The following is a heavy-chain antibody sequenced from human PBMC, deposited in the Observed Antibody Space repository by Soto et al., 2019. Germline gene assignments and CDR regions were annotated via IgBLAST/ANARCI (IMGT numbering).Heavy chain of an antibody. CDR2: ISYDGSNK. Sequence: GGSLRLSCAASGFTFSSYSMHWVRQAPGKGLEWVAVISYDGSNKYYADSVKGRFTISRDNSKNTLYLQMNSLRAEDTAVYYCAKVAFQGRSSWYFCDYWGQGTLVTVSS. D-gene: IGHD6-13*01. V-gene: IGHV3-30*18. CDR1: GFTFSSYS. J-gene: IGHJ4*02. CDR3: AKVAFQGRSSWYFCDY.